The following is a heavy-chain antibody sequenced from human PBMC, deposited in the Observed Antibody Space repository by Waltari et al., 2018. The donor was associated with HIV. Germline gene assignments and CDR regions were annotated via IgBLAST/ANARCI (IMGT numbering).Heavy chain of an antibody. CDR1: GFTFSPFA. CDR2: ISYGGRNK. J-gene: IGHJ4*02. V-gene: IGHV3-30*04. D-gene: IGHD3-22*01. Sequence: QVQLVESGGGVVQPGRPLRLSCAASGFTFSPFAMHWVRQAPGKGLEWVAIISYGGRNKYYADSVKGRFTISRDNSKNTVYLQMNSLRGEDTAVYYCARDGHFYYSSPLDYVGQGTLVTVAS. CDR3: ARDGHFYYSSPLDY.